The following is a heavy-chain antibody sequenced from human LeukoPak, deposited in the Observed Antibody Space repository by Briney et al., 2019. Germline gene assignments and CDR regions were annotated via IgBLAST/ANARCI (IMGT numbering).Heavy chain of an antibody. V-gene: IGHV3-74*01. CDR1: GFTLSNYW. CDR2: ISGDEIWT. Sequence: PGGSLRLSCAASGFTLSNYWMHWVRQAPGKGLVWVSRISGDEIWTSYADSVMGRFIISRDNAKNTLYLQMNSLRTEDTAVYYCATEKSSIWSGDFWGRGTLVTVSS. D-gene: IGHD6-13*01. J-gene: IGHJ4*02. CDR3: ATEKSSIWSGDF.